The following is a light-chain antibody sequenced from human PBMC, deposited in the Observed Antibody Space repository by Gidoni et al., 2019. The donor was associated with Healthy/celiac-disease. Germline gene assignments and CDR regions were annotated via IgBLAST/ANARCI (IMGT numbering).Light chain of an antibody. V-gene: IGKV1-8*01. CDR2: AAS. J-gene: IGKJ4*01. CDR1: QGISSY. CDR3: QQYYSYPLT. Sequence: AIRMTQSPSSFSASTGDRVTITCRASQGISSYLAWYQQKPGKAPKLLIYAASTLQSGVPSRFSCSGPGTDFTLTISCLQSEDFATYYCQQYYSYPLTFGGGTKVEIK.